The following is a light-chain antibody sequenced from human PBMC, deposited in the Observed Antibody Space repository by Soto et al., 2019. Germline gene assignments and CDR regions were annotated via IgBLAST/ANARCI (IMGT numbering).Light chain of an antibody. V-gene: IGLV2-14*01. Sequence: QSALTQPASVSGAPGQSITISCSGTSSDVGGYNYVSWYQQYPGKAPKLMIYNVSNRPSGVSNRFSGSKSGNTASLTISGLQAEDEADYYCSSYTSRSSVIFGGGTKLTV. CDR1: SSDVGGYNY. CDR3: SSYTSRSSVI. J-gene: IGLJ2*01. CDR2: NVS.